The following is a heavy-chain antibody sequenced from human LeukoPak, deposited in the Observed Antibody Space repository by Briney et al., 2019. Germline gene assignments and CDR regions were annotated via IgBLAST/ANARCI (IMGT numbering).Heavy chain of an antibody. J-gene: IGHJ4*02. Sequence: WGSLTLSWAAAGFTFSSYSMNWVRQAPGKGLEWVSSISSSSGYIHYADSVQGRFTISRDNAKNSLYLQMNSLRAEDTAVYYCASMDLGDTVTTSLGGDYWGQGTLVTLSS. V-gene: IGHV3-21*01. CDR1: GFTFSSYS. CDR2: ISSSSGYI. CDR3: ASMDLGDTVTTSLGGDY. D-gene: IGHD4-17*01.